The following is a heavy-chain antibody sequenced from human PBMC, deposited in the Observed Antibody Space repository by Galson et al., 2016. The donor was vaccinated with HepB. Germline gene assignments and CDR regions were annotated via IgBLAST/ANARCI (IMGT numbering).Heavy chain of an antibody. CDR3: ARDERTLPTSENWFDP. CDR2: ISSDGSRK. V-gene: IGHV3-30-3*01. D-gene: IGHD2/OR15-2a*01. CDR1: GFTFTSYA. J-gene: IGHJ5*02. Sequence: SLRLSCAASGFTFTSYAMHWVRQAPGKGLEWVAVISSDGSRKYYADSVKGRFTISREISKNTLYLQMNSLRTEDTAVYYCARDERTLPTSENWFDPWGQGTLVTVSS.